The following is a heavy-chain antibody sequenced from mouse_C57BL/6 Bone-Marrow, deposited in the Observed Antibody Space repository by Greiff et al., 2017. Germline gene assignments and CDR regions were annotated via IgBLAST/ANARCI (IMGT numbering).Heavy chain of an antibody. D-gene: IGHD2-1*01. CDR2: IDPSDSYT. CDR1: GYTFTSYW. V-gene: IGHV1-69*01. CDR3: AHGNYFYWYFAV. Sequence: QVQLQQPGAELVMPGASVKLSCKASGYTFTSYWMHWVKQRPGQGLEWIGEIDPSDSYTNYNQKFKGKSTLTVDKSSSTAYMQLSSLTSEDSAVYYCAHGNYFYWYFAVWGTGTTVTVSS. J-gene: IGHJ1*03.